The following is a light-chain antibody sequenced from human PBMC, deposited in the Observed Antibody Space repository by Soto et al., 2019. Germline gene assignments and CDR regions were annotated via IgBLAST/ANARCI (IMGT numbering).Light chain of an antibody. Sequence: DIQMTKSPSTLSASVGDRVTITCRASQSISSWLSWYQQKPGKAPKLLIYNASSLQSGVPSRFSGSGSGTDFTLTISSLQPEDFATYYCQHANSFSFAFGGGTKVDIK. V-gene: IGKV1-5*01. CDR1: QSISSW. J-gene: IGKJ4*01. CDR3: QHANSFSFA. CDR2: NAS.